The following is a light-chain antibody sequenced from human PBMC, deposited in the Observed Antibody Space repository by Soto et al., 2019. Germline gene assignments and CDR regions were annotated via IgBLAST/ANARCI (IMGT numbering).Light chain of an antibody. CDR3: QQTYHTRWT. J-gene: IGKJ1*01. Sequence: DIQMTQSPSPLSASVGDRVILTCRASQSISTYLNWYQQKPGKAPKLLIYAASSLQSGVPPRFSGGGSGTDFTLPISSLQPEDFASYYCQQTYHTRWTFGPGTKVEFK. CDR1: QSISTY. CDR2: AAS. V-gene: IGKV1-39*01.